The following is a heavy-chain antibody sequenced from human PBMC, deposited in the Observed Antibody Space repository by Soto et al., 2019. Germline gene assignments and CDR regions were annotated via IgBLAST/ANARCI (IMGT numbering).Heavy chain of an antibody. CDR2: IYPLFGIS. V-gene: IGHV1-69*13. Sequence: SVNVSCTASGGTFNSYVCIWGRQAIGQGLEWMGGIYPLFGISNHAQKFQGSVTITADASTTTVYMELSTLRSEDTAVYYCARSRGGHYYYGMDVWGQGTTVTVSS. J-gene: IGHJ6*02. D-gene: IGHD3-16*01. CDR1: GGTFNSYV. CDR3: ARSRGGHYYYGMDV.